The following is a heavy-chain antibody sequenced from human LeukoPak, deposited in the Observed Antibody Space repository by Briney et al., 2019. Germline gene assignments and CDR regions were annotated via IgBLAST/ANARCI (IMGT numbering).Heavy chain of an antibody. CDR2: IYPDDSDT. CDR1: GYSFTSYW. D-gene: IGHD3-22*01. J-gene: IGHJ4*02. Sequence: GESLKISCKGSGYSFTSYWIGWVRQMPGKGLEWMGIIYPDDSDTRYSPSFQGQVTISADKSISTAYLQWSSLKASDTAMYYCARQHDSSGYLFDSWGQGTLVTVSS. CDR3: ARQHDSSGYLFDS. V-gene: IGHV5-51*01.